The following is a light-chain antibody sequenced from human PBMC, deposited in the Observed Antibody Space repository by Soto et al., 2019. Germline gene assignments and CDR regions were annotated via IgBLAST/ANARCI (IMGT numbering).Light chain of an antibody. CDR2: DVN. Sequence: QSALTQPRSVSGSPGQSVTIFCTGTTSDVGSYNYVSWYRQHPGEAPKLMIYDVNKRPSGVPDRFSGSKSGNTASLTISGLQAEDEADYYCCSYAGTYTVVFGGGTKLTVL. CDR3: CSYAGTYTVV. J-gene: IGLJ3*02. V-gene: IGLV2-11*01. CDR1: TSDVGSYNY.